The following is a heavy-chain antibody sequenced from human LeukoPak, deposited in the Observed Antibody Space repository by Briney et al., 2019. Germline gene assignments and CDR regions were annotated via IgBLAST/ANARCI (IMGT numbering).Heavy chain of an antibody. V-gene: IGHV3-30*02. D-gene: IGHD1-1*01. CDR2: IRYDGSNK. CDR1: GFTFSSYG. J-gene: IGHJ6*03. CDR3: AKDSQLELRNYYYYYYMDV. Sequence: GGSLRLSCAASGFTFSSYGMHWVRQAPGKGLEWVAFIRYDGSNKYYADSVKGRFTISRDNSKNTLYLQMISLRAEDTAVYYCAKDSQLELRNYYYYYYMDVWGKGTTVTVSS.